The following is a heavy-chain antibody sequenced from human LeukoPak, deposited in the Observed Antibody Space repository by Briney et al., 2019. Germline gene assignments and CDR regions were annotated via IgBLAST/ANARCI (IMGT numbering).Heavy chain of an antibody. D-gene: IGHD3-22*01. CDR1: GFTFSSYA. V-gene: IGHV4-59*08. J-gene: IGHJ5*02. CDR2: IYYSGST. Sequence: LRLSCAASGFTFSSYAMSWIRQPPGKGLEWIGYIYYSGSTNYNPSLKSRVTISVDTSKNQFSLKLSSVTAADTAVYYCARHGYFDSSGYTEFDPWGQGTLVTVSS. CDR3: ARHGYFDSSGYTEFDP.